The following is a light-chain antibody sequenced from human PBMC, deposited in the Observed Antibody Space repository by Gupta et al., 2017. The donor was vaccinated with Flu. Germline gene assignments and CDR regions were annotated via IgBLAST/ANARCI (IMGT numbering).Light chain of an antibody. CDR2: GAS. CDR3: RQYREYPIT. J-gene: IGKJ5*01. Sequence: DFQMTQSPSSLSASVGDRVIITCRASQSISNSLGWYQQKPEKAPTSLIYGASSLQNGVPSRFSGSGSGTDLTLTVSSLQTEDFGTYYCRQYREYPITFGQGTRLEIK. CDR1: QSISNS. V-gene: IGKV1D-16*01.